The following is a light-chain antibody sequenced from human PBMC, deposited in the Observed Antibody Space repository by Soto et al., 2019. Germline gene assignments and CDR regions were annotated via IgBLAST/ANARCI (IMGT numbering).Light chain of an antibody. J-gene: IGKJ5*01. CDR3: QQHHSTPLT. Sequence: DIVMTQSPDSLAVSPGERATINCKSSQSVLYSSTGRNYLVWYQQKAGQPPKLLIYWASTRESGVPDRFSGSGSGTDFTLTISNLQAEDVAVYYCQQHHSTPLTFGQGTRLEIK. CDR1: QSVLYSSTGRNY. V-gene: IGKV4-1*01. CDR2: WAS.